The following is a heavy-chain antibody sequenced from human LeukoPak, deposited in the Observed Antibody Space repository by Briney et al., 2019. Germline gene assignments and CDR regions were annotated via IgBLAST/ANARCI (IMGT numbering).Heavy chain of an antibody. Sequence: SETLSLTCTVSGDSISSSSHYWGWIRQPPGKGLEWIAIISYGGGSFYNPSLKSRVTISVDTSKNQFSLTLTSVTAADTAAYYCARRYCSRGICYYFDSWGQGTLVTVSS. CDR2: ISYGGGS. CDR1: GDSISSSSHY. CDR3: ARRYCSRGICYYFDS. D-gene: IGHD2-8*02. J-gene: IGHJ4*02. V-gene: IGHV4-39*01.